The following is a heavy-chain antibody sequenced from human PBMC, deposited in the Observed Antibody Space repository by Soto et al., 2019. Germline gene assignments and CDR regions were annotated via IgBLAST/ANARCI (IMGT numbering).Heavy chain of an antibody. CDR1: GFTVSSNY. J-gene: IGHJ6*02. Sequence: GGSLRLSCAVSGFTVSSNYMSWVRHAPGKGLEWVSVIYAGTGTYYADSAKGRFTISRDSSKNTLYVQMNSLRAEVTGLYYCARGMMYRSGWTPRYYYAMDAWGQGTTVTVSS. CDR2: IYAGTGT. V-gene: IGHV3-53*01. D-gene: IGHD6-19*01. CDR3: ARGMMYRSGWTPRYYYAMDA.